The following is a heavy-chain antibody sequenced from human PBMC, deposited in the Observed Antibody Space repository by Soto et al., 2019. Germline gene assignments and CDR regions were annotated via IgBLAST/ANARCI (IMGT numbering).Heavy chain of an antibody. Sequence: GASVKVSCKASGYTFTSYGISWVRQAPGQGLEWMGWISAYNGNTNYAQKLQGRVTMTTDTSTSTAYMELRSLRSDDTAVYYCARVTDYSIYWILPLRGNCSHPPGQATLVTLSS. V-gene: IGHV1-18*01. CDR1: GYTFTSYG. CDR3: ARVTDYSIYWILPLRGNCSHP. D-gene: IGHD4-4*01. CDR2: ISAYNGNT. J-gene: IGHJ5*02.